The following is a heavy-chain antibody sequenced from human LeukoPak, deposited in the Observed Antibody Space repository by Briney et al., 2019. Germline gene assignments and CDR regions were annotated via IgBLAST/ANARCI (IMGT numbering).Heavy chain of an antibody. V-gene: IGHV3-48*01. Sequence: PGGSLRLSCAASGFTFSSYWMSWVRQAPGKGLEWVSYISSSSSTIYYADSVKGRFTISRDNAKNSLYLQMNSLRAEDTAVYYCARVLHKRNYDSTTYYGYWGQGTLVTVSS. J-gene: IGHJ4*02. CDR1: GFTFSSYW. CDR2: ISSSSSTI. D-gene: IGHD3-22*01. CDR3: ARVLHKRNYDSTTYYGY.